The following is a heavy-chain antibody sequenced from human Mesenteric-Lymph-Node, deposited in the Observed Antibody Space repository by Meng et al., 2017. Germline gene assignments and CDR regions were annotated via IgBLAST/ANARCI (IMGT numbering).Heavy chain of an antibody. CDR2: IYTSGST. Sequence: SETLSLTCTVSGGSISSYYWSWIRQPAGKGLEWIGRIYTSGSTNYNPSLKSRVTVSVDTSKNQFSLKLSSVTAADTALYYCARAGIHSGSYYPLDYWGRGTLVTVSS. CDR1: GGSISSYY. CDR3: ARAGIHSGSYYPLDY. V-gene: IGHV4-4*07. D-gene: IGHD1-26*01. J-gene: IGHJ4*02.